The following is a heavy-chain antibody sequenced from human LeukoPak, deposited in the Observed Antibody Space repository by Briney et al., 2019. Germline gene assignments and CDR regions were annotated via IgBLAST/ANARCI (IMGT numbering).Heavy chain of an antibody. D-gene: IGHD1-14*01. CDR3: AKATGPSYFDH. V-gene: IGHV3-23*01. CDR2: INDSGGST. CDR1: GFTFSSYA. Sequence: GGSLGLSCAASGFTFSSYAMTWVRQAPGRGLEWVSTINDSGGSTFYADSVKGRFTISRDNSKNTLYVQMNSLRAEDTAVYYCAKATGPSYFDHWGQGTLVTVSS. J-gene: IGHJ4*02.